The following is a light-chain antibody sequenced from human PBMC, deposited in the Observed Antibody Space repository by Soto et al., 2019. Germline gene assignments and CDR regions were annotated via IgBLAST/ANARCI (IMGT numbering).Light chain of an antibody. Sequence: DIVMVQSPATLSVSRGERVTLSCRASQSVGRSLAWYQQEPGQAPRLLIYGASTRATGIPARFSGSGSGAEFTLTINSLQSEDFVVYYCQQYDRWPPGYTFGQGTKLEIK. CDR1: QSVGRS. CDR2: GAS. CDR3: QQYDRWPPGYT. V-gene: IGKV3-15*01. J-gene: IGKJ2*01.